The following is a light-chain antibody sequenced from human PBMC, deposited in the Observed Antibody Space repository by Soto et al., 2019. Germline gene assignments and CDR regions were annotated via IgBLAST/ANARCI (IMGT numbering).Light chain of an antibody. CDR2: ATS. CDR3: QQSFSSPLT. J-gene: IGKJ4*01. CDR1: QNIGKF. V-gene: IGKV1-39*01. Sequence: DIQMTQSPSSLSASVGDRVTITCRPSQNIGKFLNWYQQTPGKAPTALIHATSTLQSGVSSRFSGSGSDTDFTLTITSLRPEDLATYFCQQSFSSPLTFGGGTKVEL.